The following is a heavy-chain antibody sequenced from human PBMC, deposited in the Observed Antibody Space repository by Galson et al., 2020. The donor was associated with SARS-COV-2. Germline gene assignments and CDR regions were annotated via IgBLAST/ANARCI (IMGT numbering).Heavy chain of an antibody. CDR2: IKQDGSDK. V-gene: IGHV3-7*01. J-gene: IGHJ4*02. CDR1: GFSFSSYW. Sequence: QLGESLKISCAASGFSFSSYWMSWVRQAPGKGLEWVANIKQDGSDKSYADPVKGRLTISRDKARNSVDLQMNSLRAEDTAVYYCAREGCGGFDYWGQGTLVTVST. CDR3: AREGCGGFDY. D-gene: IGHD3-16*01.